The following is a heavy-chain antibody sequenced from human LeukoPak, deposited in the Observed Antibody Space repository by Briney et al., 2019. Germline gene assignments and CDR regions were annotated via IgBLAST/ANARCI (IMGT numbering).Heavy chain of an antibody. V-gene: IGHV3-23*01. CDR3: ARETYYYGSGSRNWFDP. J-gene: IGHJ5*02. Sequence: PGGSLRLSCAASGFTFSSYAMSWVRQAPGKGLEWVSAISGSGGSTYYADSVKGRFTISRDNSKNTLYLQMNSLRAEDTAVYYCARETYYYGSGSRNWFDPWGQGTLVTVSS. D-gene: IGHD3-10*01. CDR2: ISGSGGST. CDR1: GFTFSSYA.